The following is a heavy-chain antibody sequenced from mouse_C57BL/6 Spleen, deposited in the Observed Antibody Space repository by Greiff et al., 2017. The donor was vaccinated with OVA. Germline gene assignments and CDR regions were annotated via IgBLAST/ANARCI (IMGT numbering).Heavy chain of an antibody. D-gene: IGHD2-3*01. Sequence: QVQLKQPGAELVMPGASVKLSCKASGYTFTSYWMHWVKQRPGQGLEWIGEIDPSDSYTNYNQKFKGKSTLTVDKSSSTAYMQLSSLTSEDSSVYYCARSYDGYPAWFAYWGQVTLVTVSA. CDR1: GYTFTSYW. J-gene: IGHJ3*01. CDR2: IDPSDSYT. V-gene: IGHV1-69*01. CDR3: ARSYDGYPAWFAY.